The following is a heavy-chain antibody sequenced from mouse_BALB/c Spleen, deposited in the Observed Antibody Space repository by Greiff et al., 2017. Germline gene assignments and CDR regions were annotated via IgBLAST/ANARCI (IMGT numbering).Heavy chain of an antibody. Sequence: DVKLVESGPSLVKPSQTLSLTCSVTGDSITSGYWNWIRKFPGNKLEYMGYISYSGSTYYNPSLKSRISITRDTSKNQYYLQLNSVTTEDTATYYCARFALDYDYAMDYWGQGTSVTVSS. CDR1: GDSITSGY. V-gene: IGHV3-8*02. J-gene: IGHJ4*01. D-gene: IGHD2-4*01. CDR3: ARFALDYDYAMDY. CDR2: ISYSGST.